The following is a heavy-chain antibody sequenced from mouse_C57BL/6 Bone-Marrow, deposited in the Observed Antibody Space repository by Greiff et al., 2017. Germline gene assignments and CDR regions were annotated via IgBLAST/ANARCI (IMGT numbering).Heavy chain of an antibody. V-gene: IGHV1-72*01. CDR2: IDPNSGGT. Sequence: QVQLQQSGAELVKPGASVKLSCKASGYTFTSYWMHWVKQRPGRGLEWIGRIDPNSGGTKYNEKFKGKATLTVDKPSNTAYMQLSSLTTEDSAVYYCARTFLFITTVGGFAYWGQGTLVTVSA. J-gene: IGHJ3*01. CDR3: ARTFLFITTVGGFAY. CDR1: GYTFTSYW. D-gene: IGHD1-1*01.